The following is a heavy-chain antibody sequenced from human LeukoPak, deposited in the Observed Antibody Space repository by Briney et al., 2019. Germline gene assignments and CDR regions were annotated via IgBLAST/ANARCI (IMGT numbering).Heavy chain of an antibody. V-gene: IGHV3-23*01. CDR3: VRGGWELDY. J-gene: IGHJ4*02. Sequence: PGESLRLSCAASGFTFSSYAMSWVRQAPGKGLEWVSGISTSGGSTSYADSVKGRFTISRDNPRNTLYMQMNSLRAEDTALYYCVRGGWELDYWGPGTLVTVSS. CDR2: ISTSGGST. CDR1: GFTFSSYA. D-gene: IGHD4-23*01.